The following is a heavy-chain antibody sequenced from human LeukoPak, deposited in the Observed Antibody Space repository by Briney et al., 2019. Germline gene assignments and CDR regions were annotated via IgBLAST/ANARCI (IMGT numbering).Heavy chain of an antibody. D-gene: IGHD3-9*01. J-gene: IGHJ4*02. Sequence: GGSLRLSCAASGFTFSNYGMHWVRQAPGKGLEWVSAISGSGGSTYYADSVKGRFTISRDNSKNTLYLQMNSLRAEDTAVYYCAKEFDWLSHFDYWGQGTLVTVSS. CDR3: AKEFDWLSHFDY. V-gene: IGHV3-23*01. CDR1: GFTFSNYG. CDR2: ISGSGGST.